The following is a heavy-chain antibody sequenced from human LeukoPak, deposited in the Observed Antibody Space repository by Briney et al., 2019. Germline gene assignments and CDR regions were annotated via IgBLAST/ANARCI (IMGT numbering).Heavy chain of an antibody. CDR2: ISGSGGST. Sequence: GGSLRLSCAASGFTFSSYAMSWVRQAPGKGLEWVSAISGSGGSTYYADSVKGRFAISRDNSKNTLYLQMNSLRAEDTAVYYCAKDPPRITIFGVVIIPWGQGTLVTVSS. J-gene: IGHJ5*02. CDR1: GFTFSSYA. V-gene: IGHV3-23*01. D-gene: IGHD3-3*01. CDR3: AKDPPRITIFGVVIIP.